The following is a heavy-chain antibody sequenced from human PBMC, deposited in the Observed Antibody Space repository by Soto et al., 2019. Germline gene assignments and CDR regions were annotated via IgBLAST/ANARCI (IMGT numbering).Heavy chain of an antibody. J-gene: IGHJ4*02. V-gene: IGHV3-53*01. D-gene: IGHD2-15*01. CDR3: ARGALGCSGGSCYFDY. Sequence: GGSLRLSCAASGFTVSSNYMSWVRQAPGKGLEWVSVIYSGGSTDYADSVKGRFTISRDNSKNTLYLQMNSLRAEDTAVYYCARGALGCSGGSCYFDYWGQGTLVTVSS. CDR1: GFTVSSNY. CDR2: IYSGGST.